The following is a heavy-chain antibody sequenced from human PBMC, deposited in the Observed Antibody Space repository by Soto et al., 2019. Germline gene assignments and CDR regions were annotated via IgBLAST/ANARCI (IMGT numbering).Heavy chain of an antibody. CDR2: ISGSSTSI. CDR3: AKNGNYSNSGLDY. V-gene: IGHV3-48*02. J-gene: IGHJ4*02. Sequence: HPGGSLRLSCTASGFTFRSYIMNWVRQASGKGLEWVADISGSSTSIHHADSVKGRFTISRDNAKNSLYLQMNSLRDEDTAVYYCAKNGNYSNSGLDYWGQGTLVTVSS. CDR1: GFTFRSYI. D-gene: IGHD4-4*01.